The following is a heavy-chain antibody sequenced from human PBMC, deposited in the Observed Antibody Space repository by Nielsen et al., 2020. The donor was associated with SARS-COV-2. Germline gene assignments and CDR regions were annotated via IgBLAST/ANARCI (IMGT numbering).Heavy chain of an antibody. CDR3: APTAAAPTLF. D-gene: IGHD2-2*01. CDR2: INWNGGST. Sequence: GESLKISCAASGFTFDDYGMSWVRQAPGKGLEWVSGINWNGGSTGYADSVKGRFTISRDNSKNTLYLQMNSLRAEDTAVYYCAPTAAAPTLFWGQGTLVTVSS. V-gene: IGHV3-20*04. CDR1: GFTFDDYG. J-gene: IGHJ4*02.